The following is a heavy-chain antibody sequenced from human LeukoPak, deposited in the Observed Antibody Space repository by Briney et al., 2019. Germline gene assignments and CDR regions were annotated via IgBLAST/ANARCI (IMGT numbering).Heavy chain of an antibody. CDR2: ISSSSSYI. CDR1: GFTFSSYS. D-gene: IGHD2-2*01. CDR3: AREAVVPAPTRGYYYYMDV. Sequence: GGSLRLSCAASGFTFSSYSMNWVRQAPGRGLEWVSSISSSSSYIYYADSVKGRFTISRDNAKNSLYLQMNSLRAEDTAVYYCAREAVVPAPTRGYYYYMDVWGKGTTVTASS. J-gene: IGHJ6*03. V-gene: IGHV3-21*01.